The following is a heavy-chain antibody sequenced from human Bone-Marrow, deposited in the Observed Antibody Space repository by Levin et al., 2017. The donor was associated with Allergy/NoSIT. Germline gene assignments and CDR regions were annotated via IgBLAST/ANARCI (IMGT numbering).Heavy chain of an antibody. J-gene: IGHJ2*01. D-gene: IGHD4-17*01. V-gene: IGHV4-59*01. CDR1: GGSISSYY. CDR3: ARDFHGDYPYWYFDL. CDR2: IYYSGST. Sequence: SCTVSGGSISSYYWSWIRQPPGKGLEWIGYIYYSGSTNYNPSLKSRVTISVDTSKNQFSLKLSSVTAADTAVYYCARDFHGDYPYWYFDLWGRGTLVTVSS.